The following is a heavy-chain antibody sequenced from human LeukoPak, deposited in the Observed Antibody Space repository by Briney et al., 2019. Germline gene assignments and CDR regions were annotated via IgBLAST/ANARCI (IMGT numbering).Heavy chain of an antibody. CDR3: ARVSHSDAFDI. V-gene: IGHV1-69*02. CDR2: IIPILGIA. J-gene: IGHJ3*02. D-gene: IGHD5/OR15-5a*01. CDR1: GGTFSSYT. Sequence: SVKVSCKASGGTFSSYTISWVRQAPGQGLEWMGRIIPILGIANYAQKFQGRVTITADKSTSTAYMELSSLRSEDTAVYYCARVSHSDAFDIWGQGTMVTVSS.